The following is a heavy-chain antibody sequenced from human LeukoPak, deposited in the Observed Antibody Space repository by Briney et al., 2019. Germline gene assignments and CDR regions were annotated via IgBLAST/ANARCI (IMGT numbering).Heavy chain of an antibody. CDR1: GYTFTGYH. CDR3: ARALRRSGYYDSSGYGDY. Sequence: ASVKVSCKASGYTFTGYHMHWVRQAPGQGLEWMGWINPNSGGTNYAQKFQGRVTMARDTSISTAYMELSRLRSDDTAVYYCARALRRSGYYDSSGYGDYWGQGTLVTVSS. CDR2: INPNSGGT. J-gene: IGHJ4*02. D-gene: IGHD3-22*01. V-gene: IGHV1-2*02.